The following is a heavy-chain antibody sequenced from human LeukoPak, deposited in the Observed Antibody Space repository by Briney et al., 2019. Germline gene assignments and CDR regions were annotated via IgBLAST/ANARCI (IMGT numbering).Heavy chain of an antibody. CDR1: GFTFCSYC. CDR3: ARDLLKGIRLYYFDY. J-gene: IGHJ4*02. Sequence: GGSLRLSCAASGFTFCSYCIEWVRQAPGKGLECVAVIWYDGSNKYYADSVKGRFTTSRDNSKNTLYLQMNSLRAEDTAVYYCARDLLKGIRLYYFDYWGQGTLVTVSS. V-gene: IGHV3-33*01. D-gene: IGHD2-15*01. CDR2: IWYDGSNK.